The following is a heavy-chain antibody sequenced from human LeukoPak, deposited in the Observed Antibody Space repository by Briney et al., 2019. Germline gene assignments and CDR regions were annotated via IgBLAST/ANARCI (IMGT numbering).Heavy chain of an antibody. CDR3: ARLFSHGCGDY. D-gene: IGHD1-26*01. V-gene: IGHV5-51*01. J-gene: IGHJ4*02. CDR2: IYPGDSDT. Sequence: GESLKISCKGSGYSFTTYWIAWVRQMPGKGLEWMGVIYPGDSDTRYSPSFQGQVTISADKSITTAYLQWSSLKASDTAMYYCARLFSHGCGDYWGQGTLVTVSS. CDR1: GYSFTTYW.